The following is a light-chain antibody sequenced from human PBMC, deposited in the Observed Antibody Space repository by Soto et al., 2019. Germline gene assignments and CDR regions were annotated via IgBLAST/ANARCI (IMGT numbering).Light chain of an antibody. Sequence: QSVLTQPPSASGTPGQRVTISCSGSSSNIGSNYVYWYQQFPGTAPKLLIYRNNQRPSGVPDRFSGSKSGTSASLAISGLGSEDESVYYCAVWGDSQSCVVFGGGTKLTVL. CDR3: AVWGDSQSCVV. CDR1: SSNIGSNY. J-gene: IGLJ2*01. CDR2: RNN. V-gene: IGLV1-47*01.